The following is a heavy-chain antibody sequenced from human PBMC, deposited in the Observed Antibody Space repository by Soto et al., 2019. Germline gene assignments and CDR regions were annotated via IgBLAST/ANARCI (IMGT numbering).Heavy chain of an antibody. CDR3: AKGSQWLDPYYYYGMDV. CDR1: GFTFSSYA. Sequence: HPGGSLRLSCAASGFTFSSYAMSWVRQAPGKGLEWVSAISGSGGSTYYADSVKGRFTISRDNSKNTLYLQMNSLRAEDTAVYYCAKGSQWLDPYYYYGMDVWGQGTTVTVSS. D-gene: IGHD6-19*01. CDR2: ISGSGGST. J-gene: IGHJ6*02. V-gene: IGHV3-23*01.